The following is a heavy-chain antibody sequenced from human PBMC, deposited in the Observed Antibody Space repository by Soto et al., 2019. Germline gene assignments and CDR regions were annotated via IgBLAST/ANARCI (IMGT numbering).Heavy chain of an antibody. J-gene: IGHJ6*02. CDR1: GYTFTSYA. CDR3: ASDRRLKNSNYVFYYGMDV. Sequence: ASVKVSCKASGYTFTSYAMHWVRQAPGQRLEWMGWINAGNGNTKYSQKFQGRVTITRDTSASTAYMELSSLRSEDTAVYYCASDRRLKNSNYVFYYGMDVWGQGTTVTVSS. CDR2: INAGNGNT. D-gene: IGHD4-4*01. V-gene: IGHV1-3*01.